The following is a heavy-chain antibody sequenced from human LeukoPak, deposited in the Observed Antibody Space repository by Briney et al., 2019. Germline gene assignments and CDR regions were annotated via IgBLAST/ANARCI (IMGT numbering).Heavy chain of an antibody. CDR1: GGSISCYY. CDR2: IYTSGST. CDR3: ARAYSSSSGIDY. Sequence: SETLSLTCSVSGGSISCYYWSWIRQPAGKGPEWIGRIYTSGSTNYNPSLKSRVTMSVDTSKNQFSLKLSSVTAADTAVYYCARAYSSSSGIDYWGQGTLVTVSS. D-gene: IGHD6-6*01. V-gene: IGHV4-4*07. J-gene: IGHJ4*02.